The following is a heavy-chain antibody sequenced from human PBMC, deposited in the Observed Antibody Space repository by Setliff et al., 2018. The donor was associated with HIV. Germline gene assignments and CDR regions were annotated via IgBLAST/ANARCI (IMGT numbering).Heavy chain of an antibody. V-gene: IGHV4-59*10. CDR1: GGSFSAYY. Sequence: PSETLSLTCAVYGGSFSAYYWTWIRQPAGKGLEWIGRIYSSGSTDYNPSLKSRVTMSVDTSKNQFSLKLSSVTAADTAVYYCARVYGSGSPFDYWGQGTLVTVSS. CDR3: ARVYGSGSPFDY. J-gene: IGHJ4*02. D-gene: IGHD3-10*01. CDR2: IYSSGST.